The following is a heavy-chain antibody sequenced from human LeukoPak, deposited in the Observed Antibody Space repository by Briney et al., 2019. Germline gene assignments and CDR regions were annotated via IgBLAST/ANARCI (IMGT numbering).Heavy chain of an antibody. CDR1: GFTFSTYS. Sequence: GGSLRLSCAASGFTFSTYSMNWVRQAPGKGLEWVSSISSSSSFIYYADSVKGRFTISRDDAKNSVYLQMNSLRAEDTAVYYCARDSPLSFDIWGQGTMVTVSS. J-gene: IGHJ3*02. V-gene: IGHV3-21*01. CDR2: ISSSSSFI. CDR3: ARDSPLSFDI.